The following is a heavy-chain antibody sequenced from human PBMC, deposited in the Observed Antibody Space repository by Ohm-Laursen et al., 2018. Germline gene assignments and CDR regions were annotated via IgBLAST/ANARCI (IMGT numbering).Heavy chain of an antibody. V-gene: IGHV1-8*01. CDR1: GSTFTSYD. CDR3: AAPRTHIVELYYFNY. D-gene: IGHD2-15*01. Sequence: ASVKVSCKTSGSTFTSYDINWVRQATGQGLEWMGWMNPNSGNTGYAQKFQGRVTMTRNTSISTAYMELSRLKSEDTAVYYCAAPRTHIVELYYFNYWGQGTLVTVSS. J-gene: IGHJ4*02. CDR2: MNPNSGNT.